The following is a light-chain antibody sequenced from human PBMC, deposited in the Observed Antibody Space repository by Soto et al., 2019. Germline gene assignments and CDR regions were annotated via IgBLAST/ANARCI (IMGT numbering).Light chain of an antibody. CDR2: GAS. J-gene: IGKJ1*01. CDR3: QQSSFTWM. V-gene: IGKV3-15*01. Sequence: EIEMTQSPATLSVTPGERATLSCRASQSVSSNLAWYQQKPGQAPRLLIYGASTRATGIPARFSGSGSGTEFTLTISSLQSEDFAVYYCQQSSFTWMFGQGTKVEIK. CDR1: QSVSSN.